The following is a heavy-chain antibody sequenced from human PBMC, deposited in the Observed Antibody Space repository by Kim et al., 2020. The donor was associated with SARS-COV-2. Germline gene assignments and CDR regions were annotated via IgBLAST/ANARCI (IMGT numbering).Heavy chain of an antibody. CDR3: ARGPPLTMVRGVIIAHYYYGMDV. Sequence: SETLSLTCAVYGGSFSGYYWSWIRQPPGKGLEWIGEINHSGSTNYNPSLKSRVTISVDTSKNQFSLKLSSVTAADTAVYYCARGPPLTMVRGVIIAHYYYGMDVWDQGTTVTVSS. CDR1: GGSFSGYY. D-gene: IGHD3-10*01. CDR2: INHSGST. J-gene: IGHJ6*02. V-gene: IGHV4-34*01.